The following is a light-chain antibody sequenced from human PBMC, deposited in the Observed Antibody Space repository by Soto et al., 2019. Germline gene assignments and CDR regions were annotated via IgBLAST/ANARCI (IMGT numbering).Light chain of an antibody. CDR2: KAS. V-gene: IGKV1-5*03. J-gene: IGKJ1*01. CDR1: LSISSW. CDR3: QQYNSLWT. Sequence: IKMTKSPSTMQASVEVRVTITCRASLSISSWLAWYQQKPGKAPKLMLYKASSFESGVPSRFSGSGSGTEFTLTISSLQPDDFATYYCQQYNSLWTFGQGTKVEIK.